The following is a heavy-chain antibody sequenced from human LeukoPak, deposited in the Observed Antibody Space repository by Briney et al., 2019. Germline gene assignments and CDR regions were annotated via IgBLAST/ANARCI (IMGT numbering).Heavy chain of an antibody. D-gene: IGHD5-18*01. CDR1: GGSISSYY. Sequence: PSETLSLTCTVSGGSISSYYWSWIRQPPGKGLEWIGYIYYSGSTNYNPSLKSRVTISVDTSKNQFSLKLSSVTAADTAVYYCARHPGYDSFDYWGQGTLVTVSS. V-gene: IGHV4-59*08. J-gene: IGHJ4*02. CDR2: IYYSGST. CDR3: ARHPGYDSFDY.